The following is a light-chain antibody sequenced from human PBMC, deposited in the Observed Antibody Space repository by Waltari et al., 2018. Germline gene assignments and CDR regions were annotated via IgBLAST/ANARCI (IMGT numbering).Light chain of an antibody. Sequence: EIVLTQSPGTLSLSPGEKATLSCRASQSVVSNYLAWYQQKPGQAPRLLIFGASRRAAGIPDRFSGSGSGTDFTLTISRLKPEDFAVFYCHQYGSSPWTFGQGTKVEIK. V-gene: IGKV3-20*01. J-gene: IGKJ1*01. CDR3: HQYGSSPWT. CDR1: QSVVSNY. CDR2: GAS.